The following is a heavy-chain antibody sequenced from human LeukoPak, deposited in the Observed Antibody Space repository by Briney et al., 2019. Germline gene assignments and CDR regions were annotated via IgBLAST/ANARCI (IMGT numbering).Heavy chain of an antibody. CDR2: INHSGST. CDR1: GGSFSGYY. J-gene: IGHJ4*02. D-gene: IGHD6-19*01. Sequence: KSSETLSLTCAVYGGSFSGYYWSWIRQPPGKGLEWIGEINHSGSTNYNPSLKSRVTISVDTSKNQFSLKLSSVTAADTAVYYCARVGAARAVAGTWSLDYWGQGTLVTVSS. V-gene: IGHV4-34*01. CDR3: ARVGAARAVAGTWSLDY.